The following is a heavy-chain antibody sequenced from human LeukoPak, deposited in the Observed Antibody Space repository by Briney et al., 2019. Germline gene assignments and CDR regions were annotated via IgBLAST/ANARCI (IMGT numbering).Heavy chain of an antibody. J-gene: IGHJ5*02. V-gene: IGHV4-39*01. Sequence: SETLSLTCTVSGGSISSGDYYWSWIRQPPGKGLEWIGYIYYSGSTYYNPSLKSRVTISVDTSKNQFSLKLSSVTAADTAVYYCARHSYDDYVWGSYRWYNWFDPWGQGTLVTVSS. D-gene: IGHD3-16*02. CDR2: IYYSGST. CDR3: ARHSYDDYVWGSYRWYNWFDP. CDR1: GGSISSGDYY.